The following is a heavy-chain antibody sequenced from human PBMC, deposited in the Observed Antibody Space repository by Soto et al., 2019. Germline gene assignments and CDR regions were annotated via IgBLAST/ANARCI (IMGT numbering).Heavy chain of an antibody. CDR2: IIPIFGTA. CDR1: GGTFSSYA. V-gene: IGHV1-69*13. D-gene: IGHD3-10*01. J-gene: IGHJ5*02. Sequence: GASVKVSCKASGGTFSSYAISWVRQAPGQGLEWMGGIIPIFGTANYAQKFQGRVTITADESTSTAYMELSSLRSGDTAVYYCASSLYGSGSYYAPAWFDPWGQGTLVTVSS. CDR3: ASSLYGSGSYYAPAWFDP.